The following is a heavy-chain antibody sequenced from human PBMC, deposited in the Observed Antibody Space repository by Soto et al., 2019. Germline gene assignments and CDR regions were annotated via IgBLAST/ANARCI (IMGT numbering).Heavy chain of an antibody. CDR3: VKDGGYCSSSTCYAPRNHYFDS. D-gene: IGHD2-2*01. J-gene: IGHJ4*02. Sequence: HPGGSLRLSCEASGFTFSDYGMSWVRQAPGKGPEWVANIKFDRSEKQYVDSVRGRFTISRDNSRSSLSLQMNSLRAGDTAVYYCVKDGGYCSSSTCYAPRNHYFDSWGQGTLVTVSS. V-gene: IGHV3-7*03. CDR1: GFTFSDYG. CDR2: IKFDRSEK.